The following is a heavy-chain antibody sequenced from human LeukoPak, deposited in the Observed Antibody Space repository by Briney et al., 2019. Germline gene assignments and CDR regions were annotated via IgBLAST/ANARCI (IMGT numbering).Heavy chain of an antibody. CDR3: ARALKYDSDSANEYYEYFQH. J-gene: IGHJ1*01. CDR1: GFTVSSNS. CDR2: IYYGGST. Sequence: GGSLRPSGAASGFTVSSNSISWVRQAPGKGLEGVSVIYYGGSTYHTDPGKGRFSISRNNSNNTVYLQMSRLRAEDTAVYYCARALKYDSDSANEYYEYFQHWGQGTLVTVSS. V-gene: IGHV3-66*01. D-gene: IGHD3-22*01.